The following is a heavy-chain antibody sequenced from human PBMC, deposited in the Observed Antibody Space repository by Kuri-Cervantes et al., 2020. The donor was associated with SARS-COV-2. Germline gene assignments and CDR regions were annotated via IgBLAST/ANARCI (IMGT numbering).Heavy chain of an antibody. D-gene: IGHD6-19*01. CDR3: ARNRGSGWPFFDY. Sequence: GESLKISCAASGFTFSSYSMNWVRQAPGKGLEWVSSISSGSSYIYYADSVKGRFTISRDNAKNSLYLQMNSLRAEDTAVYYCARNRGSGWPFFDYWGQGTLVTVSS. CDR1: GFTFSSYS. J-gene: IGHJ4*02. V-gene: IGHV3-21*01. CDR2: ISSGSSYI.